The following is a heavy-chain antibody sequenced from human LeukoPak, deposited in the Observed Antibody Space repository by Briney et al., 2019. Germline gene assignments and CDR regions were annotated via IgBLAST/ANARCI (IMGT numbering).Heavy chain of an antibody. CDR3: AREDYAYYYYGMDV. Sequence: GGSLRLSCAASGFTFSRYWMHWVRQAPVKGLVWVSRINSDGSSTSYADSVKGRFTISRDNAKNTLYLQMNSLRAEDTAVYYCAREDYAYYYYGMDVWGQGTTVTVSS. CDR2: INSDGSST. CDR1: GFTFSRYW. J-gene: IGHJ6*02. D-gene: IGHD4-17*01. V-gene: IGHV3-74*01.